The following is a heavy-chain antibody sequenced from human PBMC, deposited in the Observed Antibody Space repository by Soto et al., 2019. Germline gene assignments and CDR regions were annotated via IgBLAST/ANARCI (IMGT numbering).Heavy chain of an antibody. CDR3: AREEAAYCMGGSCYAYNSGRGYYYYYGMDG. J-gene: IGHJ6*02. D-gene: IGHD2-15*01. Sequence: QVQLVQSGAEVKNPGSSVKVSCKASGGTFSIYGISWVRQAPGQGLEWMGGIIPLNGPADYAQKFQGRVTITADESTSTAYMELSILRSEDTAVYYCAREEAAYCMGGSCYAYNSGRGYYYYYGMDGRGQGNTVTVS. CDR2: IIPLNGPA. CDR1: GGTFSIYG. V-gene: IGHV1-69*01.